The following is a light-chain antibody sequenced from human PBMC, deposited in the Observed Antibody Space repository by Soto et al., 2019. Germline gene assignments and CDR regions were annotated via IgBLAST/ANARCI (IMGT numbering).Light chain of an antibody. CDR2: DAS. CDR3: QQYHSDSRT. J-gene: IGKJ1*01. V-gene: IGKV1-5*01. Sequence: DIQMTQSPSTLSASVGDRVTITCRASQSISTWLAWYQQKPGNAPKLLIFDASNLESGVPSRFRGSGSWTEFTLTIDSLQPDDFATYYCQQYHSDSRTFGQGTQLDIK. CDR1: QSISTW.